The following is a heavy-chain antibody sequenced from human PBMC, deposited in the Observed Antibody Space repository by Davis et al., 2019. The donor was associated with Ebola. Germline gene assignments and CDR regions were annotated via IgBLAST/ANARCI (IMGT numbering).Heavy chain of an antibody. CDR2: IKSKTDGGTT. V-gene: IGHV3-15*07. Sequence: GESLKISCAASGFTFSNAWMNRVRQAPGKGLEWVGRIKSKTDGGTTDYAAPVKGRFTISRDDSKNTLYLQMNSLRAEDTAVYYCARDQSLWFGELLGYFDYWGQGTLVTVSS. D-gene: IGHD3-10*01. J-gene: IGHJ4*02. CDR3: ARDQSLWFGELLGYFDY. CDR1: GFTFSNAW.